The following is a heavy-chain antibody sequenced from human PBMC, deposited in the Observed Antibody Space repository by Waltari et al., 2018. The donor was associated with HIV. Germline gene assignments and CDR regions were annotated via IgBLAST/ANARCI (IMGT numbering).Heavy chain of an antibody. D-gene: IGHD6-19*01. CDR1: GYTFTDYY. Sequence: QVHLVQSGAEVKKPGASVKVSCKVSGYTFTDYYMHWVRQAPGQGLEWMGRNNPQRGATNYEQRFQGRVTMTRDTSINTAYMELSKLTSDDTAVYYCARVYSTGWDDDYWGQGTLVTVSS. CDR2: NNPQRGAT. J-gene: IGHJ4*02. CDR3: ARVYSTGWDDDY. V-gene: IGHV1-2*06.